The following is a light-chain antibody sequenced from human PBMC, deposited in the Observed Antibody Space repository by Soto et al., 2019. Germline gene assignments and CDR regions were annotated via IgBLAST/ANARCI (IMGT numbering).Light chain of an antibody. V-gene: IGKV3-15*01. CDR1: QSVSSN. CDR3: QHYNNWPPWT. CDR2: GAS. J-gene: IGKJ1*01. Sequence: EIVMTQSPATLSVSPGERVTLSCRASQSVSSNLAWYQQKPGQAPRLLIFGASTRATGIPDRFSGSGSGTEFTLTISSLQSEDFAVYYCQHYNNWPPWTFGQGTKVEIK.